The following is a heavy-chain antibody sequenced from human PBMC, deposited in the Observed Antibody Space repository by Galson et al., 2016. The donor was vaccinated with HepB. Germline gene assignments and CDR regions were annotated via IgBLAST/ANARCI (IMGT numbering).Heavy chain of an antibody. D-gene: IGHD3-16*01. CDR2: IDPTDSYT. CDR1: GYSFTSYW. Sequence: QSGAEVKKPGESLRISCKASGYSFTSYWINWVRQTPGKGLEWMGRIDPTDSYTNYSPSFQGHVIISADKSISTAYMQWSSLKASDTAMDYCARRGAGWGGMEIDHWGQGTLVTVSS. V-gene: IGHV5-10-1*01. J-gene: IGHJ4*02. CDR3: ARRGAGWGGMEIDH.